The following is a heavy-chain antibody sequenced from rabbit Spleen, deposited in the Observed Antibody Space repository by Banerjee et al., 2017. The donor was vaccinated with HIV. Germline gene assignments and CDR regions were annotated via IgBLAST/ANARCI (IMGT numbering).Heavy chain of an antibody. Sequence: QSLEESGGDLVKPGASLTLTCTASGVSFTTNHYMCWVRQAPGKGLEWIACIDIDSSGSTYYASWAKGRFTISKTSSTTVTLQMTSLTAADTATYFCARDRPGSDNFDLWGPGTLVTVS. J-gene: IGHJ4*01. CDR3: ARDRPGSDNFDL. D-gene: IGHD3-1*01. V-gene: IGHV1S40*01. CDR2: IDIDSSGST. CDR1: GVSFTTNHY.